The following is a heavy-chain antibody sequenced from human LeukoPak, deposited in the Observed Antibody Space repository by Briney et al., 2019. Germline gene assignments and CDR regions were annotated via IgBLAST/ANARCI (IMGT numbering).Heavy chain of an antibody. CDR1: GFTFSSYA. CDR2: ISYDGSNK. D-gene: IGHD2-21*02. CDR3: AREAIVVVTAIPFDY. Sequence: PGGSLRLSCAASGFTFSSYAMHWVRQAPGKGLEWVAVISYDGSNKYYADSVKGRFTISRDNSKNTLYLQMNSLRAEDTAVYYCAREAIVVVTAIPFDYWGQGTLVTVSS. V-gene: IGHV3-30*04. J-gene: IGHJ4*02.